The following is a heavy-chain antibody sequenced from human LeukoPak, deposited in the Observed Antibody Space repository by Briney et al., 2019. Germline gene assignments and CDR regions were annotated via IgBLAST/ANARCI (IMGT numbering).Heavy chain of an antibody. D-gene: IGHD5-24*01. J-gene: IGHJ4*02. Sequence: GGSLRLSCAASGFTFDDYGMSWVRHAPGKGLEWVSGINWNGGSTGYADSVKGRFTISRDNAKNSLYLQMNSLRAEDTALYYCARDSRWLQKDCWGQGTLVTVSS. CDR3: ARDSRWLQKDC. CDR2: INWNGGST. CDR1: GFTFDDYG. V-gene: IGHV3-20*04.